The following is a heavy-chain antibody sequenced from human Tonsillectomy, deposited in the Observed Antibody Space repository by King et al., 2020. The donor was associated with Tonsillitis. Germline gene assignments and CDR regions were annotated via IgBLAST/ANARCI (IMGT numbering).Heavy chain of an antibody. CDR1: GGSFSCYY. CDR3: ARGGSGGTYNDGMDV. CDR2: INHSGTT. J-gene: IGHJ6*02. V-gene: IGHV4-34*01. Sequence: VQLQQWGAGLLKPSETLSLTCAVYGGSFSCYYWSWVRQPPGKGLEWIGEINHSGTTIYNQSLKSRLTISVDTSKNQFSLKLSSVTAADTAVYYCARGGSGGTYNDGMDVWGQGTTVTVSS. D-gene: IGHD1-14*01.